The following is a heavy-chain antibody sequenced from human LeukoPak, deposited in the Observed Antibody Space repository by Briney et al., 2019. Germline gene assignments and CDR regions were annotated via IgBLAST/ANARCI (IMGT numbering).Heavy chain of an antibody. J-gene: IGHJ4*02. Sequence: ETGGSLRLSCEASGFTVRNNYMTWVRRAPGKGLEWVSVIYSGGGTYYADSVKDRFTISRDNSKNTLFLQMNSLRVEDSAVYYCTRVFAYSYGDFDNWGQGTLVAVSS. V-gene: IGHV3-66*01. CDR1: GFTVRNNY. CDR2: IYSGGGT. D-gene: IGHD5-18*01. CDR3: TRVFAYSYGDFDN.